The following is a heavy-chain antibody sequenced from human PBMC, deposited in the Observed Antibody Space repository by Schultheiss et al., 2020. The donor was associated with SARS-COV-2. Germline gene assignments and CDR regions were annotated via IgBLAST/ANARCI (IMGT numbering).Heavy chain of an antibody. Sequence: SETLSLTCSVSGCSISSDTYYWSWIRQPAGKGLEWIGRIYTSGSTNYNPSLKSRVTISLDTSRNQFSLKLSSVTAADTAVYYCARLGRDGYNRYYYYGMDVWGQGTTVTVSS. CDR3: ARLGRDGYNRYYYYGMDV. J-gene: IGHJ6*02. V-gene: IGHV4-61*02. CDR2: IYTSGST. D-gene: IGHD5-24*01. CDR1: GCSISSDTYY.